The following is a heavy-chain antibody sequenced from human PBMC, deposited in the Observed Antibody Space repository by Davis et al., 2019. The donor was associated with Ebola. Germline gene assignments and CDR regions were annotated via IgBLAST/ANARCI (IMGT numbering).Heavy chain of an antibody. D-gene: IGHD3-9*01. CDR3: ARQAGYDILTGFQDY. CDR2: IYYSGST. Sequence: SETLSLTCTVSGGSITTYYWSWIRQPPGKGLEWIGNIYYSGSTNYNPSLKSRVTISVDTSKNQFSLKLSSVTAADTAVYYCARQAGYDILTGFQDYWGQGTLVTVSS. J-gene: IGHJ4*02. V-gene: IGHV4-59*08. CDR1: GGSITTYY.